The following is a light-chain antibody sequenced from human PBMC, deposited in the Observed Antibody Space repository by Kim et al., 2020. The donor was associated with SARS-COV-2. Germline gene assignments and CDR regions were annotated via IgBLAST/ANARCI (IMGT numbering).Light chain of an antibody. CDR2: SDS. CDR1: NIGRKT. CDR3: QVWDSNADHMV. V-gene: IGLV3-21*04. Sequence: SYELTQPPSVSVAPGKTPIITCGGNNIGRKTVHWYQQRPGQAPVLVIYSDSVRPSGIPERFSGSNSGDTATLTISRVEAGDEAEYYCQVWDSNADHMVFGGGTQLTVL. J-gene: IGLJ3*02.